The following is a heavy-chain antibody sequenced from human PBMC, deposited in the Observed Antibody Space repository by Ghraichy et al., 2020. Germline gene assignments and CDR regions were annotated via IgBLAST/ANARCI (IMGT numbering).Heavy chain of an antibody. CDR3: ARDWDTAMVTPYYFDY. D-gene: IGHD5-18*01. J-gene: IGHJ4*02. CDR1: GFTFSSYG. CDR2: IWYDGSNK. Sequence: GGSLRLSCAASGFTFSSYGMHWVRQAPGKGLEWVAVIWYDGSNKYYADSVKGRFTISRDNSKNTLYLQMNSLRAEDTAVYYCARDWDTAMVTPYYFDYWGQGTLVTVSS. V-gene: IGHV3-33*01.